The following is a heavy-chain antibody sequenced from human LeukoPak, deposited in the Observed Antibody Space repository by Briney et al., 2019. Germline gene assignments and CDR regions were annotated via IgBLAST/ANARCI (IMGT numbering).Heavy chain of an antibody. D-gene: IGHD2-15*01. Sequence: SETLSLTCTVSGGSISSYFWSWIRQPPGKGLEWIGYIFYNGSTNYNPSLKSRVTISVDTSKNQFSLKLSSVTAADTAVHYCARRRTPRRPCSGGSCYSLVTYYFDYWGQGTLVTVSS. CDR1: GGSISSYF. V-gene: IGHV4-59*01. J-gene: IGHJ4*02. CDR3: ARRRTPRRPCSGGSCYSLVTYYFDY. CDR2: IFYNGST.